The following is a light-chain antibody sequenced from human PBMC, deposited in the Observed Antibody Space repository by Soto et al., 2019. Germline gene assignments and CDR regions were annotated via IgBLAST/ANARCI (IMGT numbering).Light chain of an antibody. Sequence: EVVMTQSPATLSVSPGEGATLSCRASQFVGNKLAWYQQRPGQAPRLLIYFASTRATGIPARFSGSGSGTEFTLTISSLQSEDFAVYYCQQYDNWPPWTFGQGTKVKI. CDR1: QFVGNK. CDR2: FAS. CDR3: QQYDNWPPWT. V-gene: IGKV3-15*01. J-gene: IGKJ1*01.